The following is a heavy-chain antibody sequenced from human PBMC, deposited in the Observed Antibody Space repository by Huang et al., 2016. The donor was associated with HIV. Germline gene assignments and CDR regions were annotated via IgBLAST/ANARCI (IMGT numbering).Heavy chain of an antibody. Sequence: QVQLQESGPGLVQPSQTLSLTCIVSGGSISSCASSWTWIRQSPGKGLEWIGNIYYKGTTYYNPALKRRGTMSIDRSKNQFSLRLRSVTAADTAVYFCARTSRAESGYFVPFYHYMDVWGTGTTVAVSS. V-gene: IGHV4-30-4*08. D-gene: IGHD3-3*01. J-gene: IGHJ6*03. CDR1: GGSISSCASS. CDR3: ARTSRAESGYFVPFYHYMDV. CDR2: IYYKGTT.